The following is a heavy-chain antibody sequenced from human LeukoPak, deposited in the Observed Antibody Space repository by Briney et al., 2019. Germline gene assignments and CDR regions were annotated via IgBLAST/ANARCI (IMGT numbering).Heavy chain of an antibody. V-gene: IGHV3-30*18. CDR3: AKEIFNDYGDYDAFDI. CDR1: GFTFSSYG. D-gene: IGHD4-17*01. Sequence: GRSLRLSCAASGFTFSSYGMHWVRQAPGKGLEWVAVISYDGSNKYYADSVKGRFTISRDNSKNTLYLQMNSLGAEDTAVYYCAKEIFNDYGDYDAFDIWGQGTMVTVSS. CDR2: ISYDGSNK. J-gene: IGHJ3*02.